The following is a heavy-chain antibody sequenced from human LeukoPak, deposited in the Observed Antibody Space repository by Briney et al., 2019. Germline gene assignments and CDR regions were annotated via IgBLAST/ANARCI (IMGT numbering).Heavy chain of an antibody. CDR1: GYTLRSYG. CDR2: ISAYNGHT. Sequence: ASVKVSCKASGYTLRSYGISCVRLAPGQGLEWMGWISAYNGHTNYAQKFQGRVTMTTDTSTSTAYMELRSVRSDDTAVYHCARVGDILTGYPYYFDYWGQGTLVTVSS. D-gene: IGHD3-9*01. CDR3: ARVGDILTGYPYYFDY. V-gene: IGHV1-18*01. J-gene: IGHJ4*02.